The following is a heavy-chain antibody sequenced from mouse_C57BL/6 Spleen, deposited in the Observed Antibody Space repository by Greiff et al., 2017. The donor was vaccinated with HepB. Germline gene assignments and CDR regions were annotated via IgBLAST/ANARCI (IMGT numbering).Heavy chain of an antibody. CDR3: ARDGNYVDYAMDY. J-gene: IGHJ4*01. CDR1: GYTFTSYW. D-gene: IGHD2-1*01. V-gene: IGHV1-61*01. Sequence: VQLQESGAELVRPGSSVKLSCKASGYTFTSYWMDWVKQRPGQGLEWIGNIYPSDSETHYNQKFKDKATLTVDKSSSTAYMQLSSLTSEDSAVYYCARDGNYVDYAMDYWGQGTSVTVSS. CDR2: IYPSDSET.